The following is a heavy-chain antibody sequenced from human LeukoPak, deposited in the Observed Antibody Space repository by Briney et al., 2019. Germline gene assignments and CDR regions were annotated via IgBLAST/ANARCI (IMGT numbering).Heavy chain of an antibody. CDR3: ATSRVFDY. CDR1: GFTLSDYF. V-gene: IGHV3-11*04. CDR2: INSAGKNI. Sequence: GGCLRPSCLASGFTLSDYFISSIRQAPGKGREWLSFINSAGKNIYYPDSVKGRFTISRDNSKETLYLEMNSLRVEDTAIYYCATSRVFDYWGQGNLVAVSS. J-gene: IGHJ4*02.